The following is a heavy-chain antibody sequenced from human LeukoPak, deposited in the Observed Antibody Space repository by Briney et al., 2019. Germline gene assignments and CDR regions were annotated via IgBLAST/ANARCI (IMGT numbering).Heavy chain of an antibody. D-gene: IGHD1-14*01. CDR3: ARRSRGGGEPYYYYYMDV. CDR2: VYSSGGS. V-gene: IGHV4-39*01. Sequence: SETLSLTCSVSGVSVSSSNYYWVWIRQPPGKGLEWIGNVYSSGGSRYNPSLQSRVTFSVDTPNTQFSLKLISVTAADTAVYYCARRSRGGGEPYYYYYMDVWGKGTTVTVSS. CDR1: GVSVSSSNYY. J-gene: IGHJ6*03.